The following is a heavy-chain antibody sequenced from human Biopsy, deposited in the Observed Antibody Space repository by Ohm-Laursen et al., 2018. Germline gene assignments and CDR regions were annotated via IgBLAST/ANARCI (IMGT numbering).Heavy chain of an antibody. D-gene: IGHD2/OR15-2a*01. J-gene: IGHJ6*02. CDR1: GGSISSDY. Sequence: SETLSLTCTVSGGSISSDYWSWIRQPPGKGLVWIGYIYYSWSTNYNPSLKSRVTISADTSKNQFSLRLNSVTAADTAVYYCARATNSTGWPYYYFYGMDVWGQGTTVTVSS. V-gene: IGHV4-59*01. CDR3: ARATNSTGWPYYYFYGMDV. CDR2: IYYSWST.